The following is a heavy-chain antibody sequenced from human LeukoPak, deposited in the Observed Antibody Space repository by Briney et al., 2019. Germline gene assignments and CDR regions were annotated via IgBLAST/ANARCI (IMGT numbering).Heavy chain of an antibody. CDR1: GGSISSYY. D-gene: IGHD3-16*02. V-gene: IGHV4-59*01. Sequence: SETLSLTCTVSGGSISSYYWSWIRQPPGKGLEWIGYIYYSGSTNYNPSLKSRVTISVDTSKNQFSLKLSSVTAADTAVYCCARGNYDYVWGSYRPLYYYYGMDVWGKGTTVTVSS. J-gene: IGHJ6*04. CDR3: ARGNYDYVWGSYRPLYYYYGMDV. CDR2: IYYSGST.